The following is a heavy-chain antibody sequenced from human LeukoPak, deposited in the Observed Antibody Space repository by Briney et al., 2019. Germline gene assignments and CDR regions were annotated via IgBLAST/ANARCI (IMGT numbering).Heavy chain of an antibody. J-gene: IGHJ4*02. CDR3: AKSEGKGYYFDY. Sequence: SQTLSLTCTVSGCSISSGGYYWSWIRQHPGKGLEWIGYIYYSGSTYYNPSLKSRVTISVDTSKNQFSLKVSSVTAADTAVYYCAKSEGKGYYFDYWGQGTLVTVSS. D-gene: IGHD4-23*01. CDR2: IYYSGST. V-gene: IGHV4-31*03. CDR1: GCSISSGGYY.